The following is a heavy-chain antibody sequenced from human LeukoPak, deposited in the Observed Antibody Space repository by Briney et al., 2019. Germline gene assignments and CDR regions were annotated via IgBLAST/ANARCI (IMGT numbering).Heavy chain of an antibody. CDR3: ARNGGIRLLSDAFDI. J-gene: IGHJ3*02. Sequence: GGSLRLSCAASGFTFSSYSMNWVRQAPGKGLEWVSYISSSSSTIYYADSVKGRFTISRDNAKNSLYLQMNSLGAEDTAVYYCARNGGIRLLSDAFDIWGQGTMVTVSS. V-gene: IGHV3-48*01. CDR2: ISSSSSTI. CDR1: GFTFSSYS. D-gene: IGHD3-16*01.